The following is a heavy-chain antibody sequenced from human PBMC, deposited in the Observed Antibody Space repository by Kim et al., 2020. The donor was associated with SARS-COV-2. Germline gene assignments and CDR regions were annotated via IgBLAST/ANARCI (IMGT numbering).Heavy chain of an antibody. Sequence: SETLSLTCTVSGGSISSYYWSWIRQPAGKGLEWIGRIYTSGSTNYNPSLKGRVTMSVDTSKNQFSLKLSSVTAADTAVYYCARDRNSGYYGSGSHNWFDPWGQGTLVTVSS. J-gene: IGHJ5*02. CDR2: IYTSGST. CDR1: GGSISSYY. V-gene: IGHV4-4*07. CDR3: ARDRNSGYYGSGSHNWFDP. D-gene: IGHD3-10*01.